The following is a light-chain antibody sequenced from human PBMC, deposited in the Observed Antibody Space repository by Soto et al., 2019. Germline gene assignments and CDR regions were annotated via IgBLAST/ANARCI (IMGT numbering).Light chain of an antibody. CDR2: HSS. J-gene: IGKJ2*01. CDR3: QQYDSFPRT. CDR1: QDISKY. Sequence: DIQMTQSPSSLSPSVGDRVTITCQASQDISKYLNLYQQKPGKAPKLLIYHSSNLETGVPSRFSGSGSGTHFTLTISSLQPEDIATYFCQQYDSFPRTFGQGTKLEIK. V-gene: IGKV1-33*01.